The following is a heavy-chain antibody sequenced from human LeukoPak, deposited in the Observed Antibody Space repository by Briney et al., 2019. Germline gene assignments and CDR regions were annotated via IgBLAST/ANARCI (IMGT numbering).Heavy chain of an antibody. CDR2: ITTGGPNT. Sequence: GGSLRLSCTASGFTFSSYTMSWVRQAPGKGLKWVSTITTGGPNTYYADSVKGRFTISRDNSKNTLYLQMNSLRAEDTAVYYCASIYDYVWGSYRSPVDYWGQGTLVTVSS. CDR1: GFTFSSYT. CDR3: ASIYDYVWGSYRSPVDY. D-gene: IGHD3-16*02. J-gene: IGHJ4*02. V-gene: IGHV3-23*01.